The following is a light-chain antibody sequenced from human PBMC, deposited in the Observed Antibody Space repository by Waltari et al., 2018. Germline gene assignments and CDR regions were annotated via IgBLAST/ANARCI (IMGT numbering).Light chain of an antibody. CDR1: SSNIGNKY. V-gene: IGLV1-51*02. CDR3: GAWDSSLNAWV. Sequence: QSVLTQPPSVSAAPGQKVTISCSGSSSNIGNKYVSWYQQLPVTAPTHQVEEKNKRPSWIPDRFSGSESDTSATLGITGLQTGEEADYYCGAWDSSLNAWVFGGGTKVTVL. CDR2: EKN. J-gene: IGLJ3*02.